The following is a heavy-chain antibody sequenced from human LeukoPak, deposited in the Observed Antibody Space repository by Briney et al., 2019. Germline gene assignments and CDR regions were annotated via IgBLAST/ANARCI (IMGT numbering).Heavy chain of an antibody. CDR2: ISYDGNKK. CDR3: AKDSGEMATNWDFDY. J-gene: IGHJ4*02. CDR1: GFPLTYYG. D-gene: IGHD5-24*01. Sequence: GGSLRLSCAASGFPLTYYGMHWVRQAPGKGLEWVALISYDGNKKYYADSVKGRFTISRDNSENTHYLQMNSLRFEDTAIYYCAKDSGEMATNWDFDYWGQGTLVTVSS. V-gene: IGHV3-30*18.